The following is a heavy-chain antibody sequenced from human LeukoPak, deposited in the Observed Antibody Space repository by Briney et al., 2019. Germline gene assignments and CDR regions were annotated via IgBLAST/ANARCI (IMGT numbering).Heavy chain of an antibody. CDR2: IRSKAYGGTT. Sequence: GGSLRLSCTASGFTFGDYAMSWVRQAPGKGLEWVGFIRSKAYGGTTEYAASVKGRFTISRDDSKSIAYLQMNSLKTEDTAVYYCTRAGGYGSFDYWGQGTLVTVSS. V-gene: IGHV3-49*04. CDR1: GFTFGDYA. J-gene: IGHJ4*02. D-gene: IGHD5-12*01. CDR3: TRAGGYGSFDY.